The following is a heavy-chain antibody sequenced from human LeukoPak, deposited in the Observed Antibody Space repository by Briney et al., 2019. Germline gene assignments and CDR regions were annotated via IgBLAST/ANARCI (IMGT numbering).Heavy chain of an antibody. CDR3: ARQYYDFWSGYYTDHNYYYYYGMDV. CDR2: MNPNSGNT. J-gene: IGHJ6*02. D-gene: IGHD3-3*01. V-gene: IGHV1-8*01. Sequence: ASVKVSCKASGYTFTSYDINWVRQATGQGLEWMGWMNPNSGNTGYAQKFQGRVTMTRNTSISTAYMELSSLRSEDTAVYYCARQYYDFWSGYYTDHNYYYYYGMDVWSQGTTVTVSS. CDR1: GYTFTSYD.